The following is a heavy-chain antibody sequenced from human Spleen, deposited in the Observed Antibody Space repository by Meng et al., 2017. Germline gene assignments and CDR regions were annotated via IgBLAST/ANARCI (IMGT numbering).Heavy chain of an antibody. J-gene: IGHJ4*02. D-gene: IGHD4-17*01. CDR1: GCSLRVCA. V-gene: IGHV1-69*01. CDR2: IIPLFHTT. CDR3: AGAEHYGVYVFEY. Sequence: QVHLDRAGAEVEQPGPSVKVPCKRVGCSLRVCAYCWVRQAPGQGLEWMGVIIPLFHTTNYAQKFQGRRHIIADESSATTYMELSSLRSEDTAIYYYAGAEHYGVYVFEYWGQGTLVTVSS.